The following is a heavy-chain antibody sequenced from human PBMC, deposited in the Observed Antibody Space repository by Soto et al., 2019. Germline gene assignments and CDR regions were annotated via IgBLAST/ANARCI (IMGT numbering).Heavy chain of an antibody. CDR3: ARSGYTYGEPDY. CDR2: IYYRGST. V-gene: IGHV4-39*01. CDR1: GGSISSSTYY. J-gene: IGHJ4*02. D-gene: IGHD5-18*01. Sequence: SETLSLTCTVSGGSISSSTYYWGWLRQPPGKGLEWIGSIYYRGSTYYNPSLESRITISVDTSKNQISLKLTSVTAADTALYYSARSGYTYGEPDYWGQGTLVTVSS.